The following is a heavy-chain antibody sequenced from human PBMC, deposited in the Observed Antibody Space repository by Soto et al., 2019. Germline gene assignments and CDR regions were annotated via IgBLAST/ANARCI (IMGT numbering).Heavy chain of an antibody. D-gene: IGHD6-13*01. CDR2: ISAYNGNT. CDR1: GYTFTSYG. CDR3: ARDPSGSSWYDIGLDY. J-gene: IGHJ4*02. V-gene: IGHV1-18*01. Sequence: GPVKVSCKASGYTFTSYGISWVRQAPGQGLEWMGWISAYNGNTNYAQKLQGRVTMTTDTSTSTAYMELRSLRSDDTAVYYCARDPSGSSWYDIGLDYWGQGTLVTVSS.